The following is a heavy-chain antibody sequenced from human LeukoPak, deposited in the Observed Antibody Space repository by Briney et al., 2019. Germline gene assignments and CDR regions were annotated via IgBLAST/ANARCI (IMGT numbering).Heavy chain of an antibody. CDR1: GFTVSSTY. CDR3: ASRHCSGGDCYFAGADPFDH. V-gene: IGHV3-53*01. CDR2: VYKDGKM. J-gene: IGHJ4*02. Sequence: PGGSLRLSGAASGFTVSSTYMSWVRQSPGKGLEWVSVVYKDGKMFYIDSVKGRFAISRDTSKNTVYLQMNNLRAEDTAVYYCASRHCSGGDCYFAGADPFDHWGQGTLVTVSS. D-gene: IGHD2-21*01.